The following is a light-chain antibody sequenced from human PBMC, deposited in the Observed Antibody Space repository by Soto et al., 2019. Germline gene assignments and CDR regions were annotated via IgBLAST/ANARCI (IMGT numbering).Light chain of an antibody. CDR2: KAS. V-gene: IGKV1-5*03. CDR1: QRISSW. J-gene: IGKJ4*01. Sequence: DIQMTQSPSTLSPSVEDRVTFTCRPSQRISSWLAWYQQKPGKAPKLLIYKASSLESGVPSRFSGSGSGTEFTLTISSLQPDDFATYYCQQYNSYPLTFGGGTKVEIK. CDR3: QQYNSYPLT.